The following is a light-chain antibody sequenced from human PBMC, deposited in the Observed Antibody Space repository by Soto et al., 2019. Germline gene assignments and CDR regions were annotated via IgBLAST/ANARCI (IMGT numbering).Light chain of an antibody. CDR2: YDS. J-gene: IGLJ2*01. CDR3: QVWDSSSDHTVV. V-gene: IGLV3-21*04. CDR1: NIGSKS. Sequence: SYELPQPPSVSVAPGKTARITCGGNNIGSKSVHWYQQKPGQAPVLVIYYDSDRPSGIPERFSGSNSGNTATLTISRVEAGDEADYYCQVWDSSSDHTVVFGGGTKLTVL.